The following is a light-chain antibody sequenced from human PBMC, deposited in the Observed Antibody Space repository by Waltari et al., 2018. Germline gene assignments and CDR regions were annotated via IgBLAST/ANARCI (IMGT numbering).Light chain of an antibody. CDR2: GAS. Sequence: EIVLTQSPGTLSLSPGERATLSCRASQSVSSSYLAWYQQKPGQAPRLLIYGASSRATGIPDRFSGSWSGTDFTLTISRLEPEDFAVYYCQQYGSSPPALTFGGGTKVEIK. CDR1: QSVSSSY. CDR3: QQYGSSPPALT. J-gene: IGKJ4*01. V-gene: IGKV3-20*01.